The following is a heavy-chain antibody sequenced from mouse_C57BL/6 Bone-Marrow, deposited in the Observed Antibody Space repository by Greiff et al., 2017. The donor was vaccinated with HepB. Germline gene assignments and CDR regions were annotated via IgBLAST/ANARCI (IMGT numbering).Heavy chain of an antibody. CDR1: GFSLTSYG. V-gene: IGHV2-6-1*01. D-gene: IGHD2-1*01. Sequence: VKLMESGPGLVAPSQSLSITCTVSGFSLTSYGVHWVRQPPGKGLEWLVVIWSDGSTTYNSALKSRLSISKDNSKSQVFLKMNSLQTDDTAMYYCARHCYGNYGGFAYWGQGTLVTVSA. CDR2: IWSDGST. CDR3: ARHCYGNYGGFAY. J-gene: IGHJ3*01.